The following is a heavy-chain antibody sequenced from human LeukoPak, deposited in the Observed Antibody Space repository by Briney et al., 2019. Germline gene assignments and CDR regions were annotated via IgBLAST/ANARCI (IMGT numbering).Heavy chain of an antibody. CDR3: ARDCSRTSPLGGMDV. V-gene: IGHV4-4*02. CDR2: IYHSGST. J-gene: IGHJ6*02. CDR1: GGSISSSNW. Sequence: SGTLSLTCAVSGGSISSSNWWSWVRQPPGKGLEWIGEIYHSGSTNYNPSLKSRVTISVDKSKNQFSLKLSSVTAADTAVYYCARDCSRTSPLGGMDVWGQGTTVTVSS. D-gene: IGHD2-2*01.